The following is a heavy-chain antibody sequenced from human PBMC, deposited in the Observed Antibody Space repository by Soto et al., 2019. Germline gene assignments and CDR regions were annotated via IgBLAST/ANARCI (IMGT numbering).Heavy chain of an antibody. CDR2: IYTSGST. CDR3: ARDVPDCNNGVCPGEWFDP. D-gene: IGHD2-8*01. J-gene: IGHJ5*02. CDR1: GGSISSYY. V-gene: IGHV4-4*07. Sequence: KSSETLSLTCTVSGGSISSYYWIWIRQPAGKGLEWIGRIYTSGSTNYNPSLKSRVTMSVDTSKNQFSLKLSSVTAADTAVYYCARDVPDCNNGVCPGEWFDPWGQGTLVTVSS.